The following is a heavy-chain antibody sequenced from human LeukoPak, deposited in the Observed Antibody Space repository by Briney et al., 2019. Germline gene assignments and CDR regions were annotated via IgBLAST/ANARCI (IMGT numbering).Heavy chain of an antibody. D-gene: IGHD1-26*01. CDR1: GFTFSSYA. J-gene: IGHJ4*02. CDR3: ARDQWELLFDY. CDR2: ISGSGGST. Sequence: GGSLRLSCGASGFTFSSYAMSWVRQAPGKGLEWVSAISGSGGSTYYADSVKGRFTISRDNSKNTLYLQMNSLRAEDTAVYYCARDQWELLFDYWGQGTLVTVSS. V-gene: IGHV3-23*01.